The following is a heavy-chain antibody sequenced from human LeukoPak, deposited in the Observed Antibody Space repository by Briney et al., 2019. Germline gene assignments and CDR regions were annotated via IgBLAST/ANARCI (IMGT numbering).Heavy chain of an antibody. D-gene: IGHD3-22*01. CDR3: AKPPWDYYDSSGYYFDY. J-gene: IGHJ4*02. Sequence: PGRSLRLSCAASGFTFSSYGMHWVRQAPGKGLEWVAVISYDGSNKYYADSVKGRFTISRDNSKNTLYLQMNSLRAEDTAVYYCAKPPWDYYDSSGYYFDYWGQGTLVTVSS. V-gene: IGHV3-30*18. CDR1: GFTFSSYG. CDR2: ISYDGSNK.